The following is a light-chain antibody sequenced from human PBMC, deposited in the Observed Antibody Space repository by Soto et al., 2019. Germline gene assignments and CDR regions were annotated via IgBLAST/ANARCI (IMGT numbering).Light chain of an antibody. J-gene: IGKJ3*01. CDR3: QQYGSSPPYT. Sequence: EIVLTQSPGTLSLSPGDRATLSCRASHSVSSSYLAWYQQKPGQAPSLLIYGASSRATGIPDRFSGSGSGTDFTLTISRLEPEDFAVYYCQQYGSSPPYTFGPETKVDIK. CDR1: HSVSSSY. CDR2: GAS. V-gene: IGKV3-20*01.